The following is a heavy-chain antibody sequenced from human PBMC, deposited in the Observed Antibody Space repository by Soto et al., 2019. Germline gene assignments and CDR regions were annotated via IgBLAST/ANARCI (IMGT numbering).Heavy chain of an antibody. Sequence: SVKVSCKASGGTFSSYTISWVRQAPGQGLEWMGRIIPILGIANYAQKFQGRVTITADKSTSTAYMELSSLRSEDTAVYYCARLYYDFWSGYYPRYYYYYYMDVWGKGTTVTVSS. CDR3: ARLYYDFWSGYYPRYYYYYYMDV. V-gene: IGHV1-69*02. CDR2: IIPILGIA. CDR1: GGTFSSYT. D-gene: IGHD3-3*01. J-gene: IGHJ6*03.